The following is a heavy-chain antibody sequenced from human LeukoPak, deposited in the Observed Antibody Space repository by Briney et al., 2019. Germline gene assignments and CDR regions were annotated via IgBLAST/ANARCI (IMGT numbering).Heavy chain of an antibody. Sequence: KSGGSLRLSCAASGFTFSSFSMNWVRQAPGKGLEWVSSISSSSSYIYYADSVKGRFTISRDTAKNSLYLQMNSLRVEDTAVYYCAKAWDTAIEFDYWGQGTLVTVSS. CDR1: GFTFSSFS. D-gene: IGHD5-18*01. J-gene: IGHJ4*02. CDR2: ISSSSSYI. V-gene: IGHV3-21*01. CDR3: AKAWDTAIEFDY.